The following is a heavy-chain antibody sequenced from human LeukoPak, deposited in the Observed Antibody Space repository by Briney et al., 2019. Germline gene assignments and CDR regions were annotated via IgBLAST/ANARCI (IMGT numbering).Heavy chain of an antibody. CDR1: GFTFDDYA. CDR3: AKDMWGPTVYYYYYGMDV. Sequence: GGSLRLSCAASGFTFDDYAMHWVRQAPGKGLEWVSGISWNSGSIGYADSVKGRFTISRDNAENSLYLQMNSLRAEDTALYYCAKDMWGPTVYYYYYGMDVWGQGTTVTVSS. J-gene: IGHJ6*02. V-gene: IGHV3-9*01. CDR2: ISWNSGSI. D-gene: IGHD4-11*01.